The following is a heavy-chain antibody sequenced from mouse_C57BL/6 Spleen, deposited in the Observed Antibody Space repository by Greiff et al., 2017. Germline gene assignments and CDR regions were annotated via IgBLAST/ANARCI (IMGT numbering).Heavy chain of an antibody. J-gene: IGHJ1*03. CDR2: IHPNSGST. CDR1: GYTFTSYW. Sequence: QVQLQQPGAELVKPGASVKLSCKASGYTFTSYWMHWVKQRPGQGLEWIGMIHPNSGSTNYNEKFKSKATLTVDKSSSTAYMQLSSLTSEDSAVYYCARRLTTVGYFDVWGTGTTVTVSS. V-gene: IGHV1-64*01. D-gene: IGHD1-1*01. CDR3: ARRLTTVGYFDV.